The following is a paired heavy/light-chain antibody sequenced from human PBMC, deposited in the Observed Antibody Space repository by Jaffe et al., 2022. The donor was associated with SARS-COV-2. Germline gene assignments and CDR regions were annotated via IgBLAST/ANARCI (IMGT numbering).Light chain of an antibody. CDR1: QSISIY. V-gene: IGKV1-39*01. CDR3: QQSYSTQWT. CDR2: AVS. J-gene: IGKJ1*01. Sequence: DIQMTQSPSSLSASVGDRVTITCRASQSISIYLNWYQHKPGKAPNLLIYAVSSLQSGVPSRFSGSGSGTEFTLTISSLQPEDFATYYCQQSYSTQWTFGQGTKVEIK.
Heavy chain of an antibody. Sequence: QLQLVESGGGLVQPGRSLRLSCAASGFTFRPYAMHWVRQAPGKGLEWVALISYDGSNKYYADSVKGRFTISRDDSKSTLYLQMNILRAEDTAVYYCAREGTRQWGGGAMDVWGQGTTVTVSS. CDR2: ISYDGSNK. V-gene: IGHV3-30-3*01. CDR3: AREGTRQWGGGAMDV. D-gene: IGHD6-19*01. J-gene: IGHJ6*02. CDR1: GFTFRPYA.